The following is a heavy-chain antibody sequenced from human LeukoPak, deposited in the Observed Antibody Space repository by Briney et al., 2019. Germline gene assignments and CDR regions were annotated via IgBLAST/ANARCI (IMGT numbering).Heavy chain of an antibody. CDR1: GFTFSSYG. CDR3: ARESGTYPFDY. D-gene: IGHD1-26*01. Sequence: GGSLRLSCAASGFTFSSYGMHWVRQAPGKGLEWVAVIWYDGSNKYYADSVKGRFTISRDNSKNTLYLQMNSLRAEDTAVDYCARESGTYPFDYWGQGTLVTVSS. J-gene: IGHJ4*02. CDR2: IWYDGSNK. V-gene: IGHV3-33*01.